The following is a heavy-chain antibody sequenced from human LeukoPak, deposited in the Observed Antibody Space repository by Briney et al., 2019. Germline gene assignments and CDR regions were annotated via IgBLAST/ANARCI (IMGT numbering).Heavy chain of an antibody. Sequence: GGSLRLSCAASGFTFSSYAMSWVRQAPGKGLEWVSAISGSGGSTYYADSVKGRFTISRDDSKNTLYLQMNSLRAEDTAVYYCANNPIPYYFDYWGQGTLVTVSS. J-gene: IGHJ4*02. CDR3: ANNPIPYYFDY. D-gene: IGHD1-14*01. V-gene: IGHV3-23*01. CDR1: GFTFSSYA. CDR2: ISGSGGST.